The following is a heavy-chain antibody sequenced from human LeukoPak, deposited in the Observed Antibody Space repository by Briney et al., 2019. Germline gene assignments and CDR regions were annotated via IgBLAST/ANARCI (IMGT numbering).Heavy chain of an antibody. V-gene: IGHV3-23*01. Sequence: PGGSLRLSCATSGFTFSSYAMSWVRQAPGKGLEWVSGIGASGGSTYYADSVKGRFTISRDNSKNTLYLQMNSLKTEDTAVYYCARDDRGIVVVPAASVGSYWGQGTLVTVSS. CDR1: GFTFSSYA. J-gene: IGHJ4*02. CDR2: IGASGGST. D-gene: IGHD2-2*01. CDR3: ARDDRGIVVVPAASVGSY.